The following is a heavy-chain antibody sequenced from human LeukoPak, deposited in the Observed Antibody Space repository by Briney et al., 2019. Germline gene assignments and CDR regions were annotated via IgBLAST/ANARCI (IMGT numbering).Heavy chain of an antibody. CDR1: GGSLSSYY. D-gene: IGHD2-15*01. J-gene: IGHJ4*01. CDR3: ARDSGVVIDY. CDR2: IYYSGST. Sequence: SETLSLTCTVSGGSLSSYYWSWIRQPPGKGLEWIGYIYYSGSTNYNPSLKSRVTISVDTSKNQFSLKLTSVTAADTAVYYCARDSGVVIDYWGHGTLVTVSS. V-gene: IGHV4-59*12.